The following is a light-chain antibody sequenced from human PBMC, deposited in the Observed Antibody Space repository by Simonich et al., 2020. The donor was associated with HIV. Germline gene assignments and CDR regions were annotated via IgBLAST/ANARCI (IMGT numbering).Light chain of an antibody. Sequence: DIVMTQSPDSLAVSLGERDSIKCKTSQSVLYSSNNKNYLALDQQKPGQPPKLLIYCASTREPGVPDRFSGSGSGTDFTLTISSLQAEDVAVYYCQQYYSSPFTFGPGTKVDIK. V-gene: IGKV4-1*01. CDR3: QQYYSSPFT. CDR1: QSVLYSSNNKNY. J-gene: IGKJ3*01. CDR2: CAS.